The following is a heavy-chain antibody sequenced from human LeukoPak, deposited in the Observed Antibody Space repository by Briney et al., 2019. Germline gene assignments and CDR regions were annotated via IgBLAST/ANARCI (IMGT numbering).Heavy chain of an antibody. D-gene: IGHD4/OR15-4a*01. J-gene: IGHJ4*02. Sequence: GGSLRLSCAASGFTFSSYAIKWVRQAPGKGPECVSVISGGGGSTYYADSVTGRFNISRDNAKNTVTLVMNSLRAEDTAVYYCAKVLGASPNFDYWGQGTLVTVSS. V-gene: IGHV3-23*01. CDR2: ISGGGGST. CDR1: GFTFSSYA. CDR3: AKVLGASPNFDY.